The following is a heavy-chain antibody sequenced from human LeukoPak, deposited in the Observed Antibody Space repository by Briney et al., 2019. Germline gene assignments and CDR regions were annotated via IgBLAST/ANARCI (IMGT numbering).Heavy chain of an antibody. CDR1: GFTFSSYW. V-gene: IGHV3-21*01. D-gene: IGHD3-22*01. Sequence: GGSLRLSCAASGFTFSSYWMSWVRQAPGKGLEWVSSISSSSSYIYYADSVKGRFTISRDNAKSSLYLQMNSLRAEDTAVYYCARQSVYYDSSGYYPYYFDYWGQGTLVTASS. CDR2: ISSSSSYI. CDR3: ARQSVYYDSSGYYPYYFDY. J-gene: IGHJ4*02.